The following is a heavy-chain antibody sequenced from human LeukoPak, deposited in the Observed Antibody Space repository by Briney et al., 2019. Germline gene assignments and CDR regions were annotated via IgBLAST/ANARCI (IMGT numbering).Heavy chain of an antibody. J-gene: IGHJ3*02. CDR3: ARPINWNDGLDAFDI. V-gene: IGHV5-51*01. D-gene: IGHD1-20*01. CDR1: GYSFTSYW. Sequence: GESLKISCKGSGYSFTSYWIGWVRQMPGKGLEWMGIIYPGDSDTRYSPSFQGQVTISADKSISTAYLQWSSLKASDTAMYYCARPINWNDGLDAFDIWGQGTMVTVSS. CDR2: IYPGDSDT.